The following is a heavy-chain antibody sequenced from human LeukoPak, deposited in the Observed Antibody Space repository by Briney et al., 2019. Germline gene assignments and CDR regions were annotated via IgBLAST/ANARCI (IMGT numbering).Heavy chain of an antibody. D-gene: IGHD3-10*01. CDR2: IYYSGST. V-gene: IGHV4-59*01. CDR3: ARDSAYYYGSGSSYMDV. Sequence: SETLSLTCTVSGGSISSYYWSWIRQPPGKGLEWIGYIYYSGSTNYNPSLKSRVTISVDTSKNQFSLKLSSVAAADTAVYYCARDSAYYYGSGSSYMDVWGKGTTVTVSS. CDR1: GGSISSYY. J-gene: IGHJ6*03.